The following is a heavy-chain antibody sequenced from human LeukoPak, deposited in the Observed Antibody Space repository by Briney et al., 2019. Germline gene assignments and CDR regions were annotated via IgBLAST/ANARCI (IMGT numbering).Heavy chain of an antibody. V-gene: IGHV3-30*18. J-gene: IGHJ4*02. CDR2: ISFDGSNK. CDR3: AKGRGRGYSGYDLEY. CDR1: GFTFSSYG. Sequence: PGRSLRLSCAASGFTFSSYGVHWVRQAPGKGLECVAVISFDGSNKYYADSVKGRFTISRDNSKNTLYLQMNRLRAEDTDVYYCAKGRGRGYSGYDLEYWGQGTLVTVSS. D-gene: IGHD5-12*01.